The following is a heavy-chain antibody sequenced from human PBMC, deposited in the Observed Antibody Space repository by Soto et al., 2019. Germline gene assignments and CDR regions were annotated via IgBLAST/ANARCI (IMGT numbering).Heavy chain of an antibody. D-gene: IGHD3-3*01. CDR3: AKEKNFWSGTTAFDS. CDR2: ISGSGGST. J-gene: IGHJ5*01. CDR1: SFTFNMSA. V-gene: IGHV3-23*01. Sequence: EVQMLESGGHLVQPGGSLRLSCADSSFTFNMSAMSWVRQAPGKGLEWVSGISGSGGSTYYTDSVKGRFTISRDNSKNTLFLQMDRLGAEDTAVYYCAKEKNFWSGTTAFDSWGQGTLVTVSS.